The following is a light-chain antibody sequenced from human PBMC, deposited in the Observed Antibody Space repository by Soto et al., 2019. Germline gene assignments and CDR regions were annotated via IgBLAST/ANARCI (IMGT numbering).Light chain of an antibody. CDR2: DAS. J-gene: IGKJ4*01. Sequence: DIQMTQSPSTLSASIGDRITITCRASQSISSWLAWYQQKPGKAPKALIYDASRLESGVPSRFSGSGSGTEFTLTITGLQPDDFATYYCQQYNSYSPLTFGGGTKVDIK. CDR1: QSISSW. CDR3: QQYNSYSPLT. V-gene: IGKV1-5*01.